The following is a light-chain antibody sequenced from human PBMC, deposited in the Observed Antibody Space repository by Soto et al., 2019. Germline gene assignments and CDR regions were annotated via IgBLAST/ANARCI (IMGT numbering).Light chain of an antibody. V-gene: IGKV1-27*01. J-gene: IGKJ1*01. CDR2: SAS. CDR1: HDIHTH. Sequence: DIQMTQSPSSLSASVGDRLTITCRASHDIHTHLAWFQQKPGEVPKVLLYSASTLQSGVPSRFSGSGSGTDFTLTISGLQPEDVATYYCQRYDSPPWTFGQGTKVEIK. CDR3: QRYDSPPWT.